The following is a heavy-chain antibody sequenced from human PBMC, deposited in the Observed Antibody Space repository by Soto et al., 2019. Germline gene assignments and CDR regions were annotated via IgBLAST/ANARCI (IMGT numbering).Heavy chain of an antibody. V-gene: IGHV4-61*03. Sequence: TSEAPSLTCTVSGGYVNGGGYYWGWIRQAPGNGLAWIGFIFYKGGTSYNPSLGSRVTISADTSKTLFSLNLNFVTAADTAVYYCARGDHGPRRFYFDTWGQGTLVTVSS. J-gene: IGHJ4*02. D-gene: IGHD2-8*01. CDR2: IFYKGGT. CDR1: GGYVNGGGYY. CDR3: ARGDHGPRRFYFDT.